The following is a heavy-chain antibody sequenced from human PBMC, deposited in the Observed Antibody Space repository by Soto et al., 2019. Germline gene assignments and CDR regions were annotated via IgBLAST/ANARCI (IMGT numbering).Heavy chain of an antibody. Sequence: QVQLQESGPGLVKPSETLSLTCTVSGGSVSSGSHYWSWIRQPPGKGLEWIGYVYYSGTTNYNPSLKSRVIISVDTSRNQFSLKLSSVTAADTAVYYCARDYRGYTTGYAFDIWGQGTMVTVSS. CDR1: GGSVSSGSHY. CDR3: ARDYRGYTTGYAFDI. J-gene: IGHJ3*02. D-gene: IGHD5-18*01. CDR2: VYYSGTT. V-gene: IGHV4-61*01.